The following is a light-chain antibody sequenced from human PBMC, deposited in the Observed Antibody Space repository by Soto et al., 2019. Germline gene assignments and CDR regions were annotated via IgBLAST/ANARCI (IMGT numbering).Light chain of an antibody. V-gene: IGLV2-14*01. CDR3: SSYATGGSYV. J-gene: IGLJ1*01. CDR2: DVS. CDR1: SSDVGGYNS. Sequence: QSALTQPASVSGSPGQSIAISCTGPSSDVGGYNSVSWYQQHPGKAPKLLIYDVSNRPSGVSNRFSGSKSGNTAFLTISGLQAEDAADYYCSSYATGGSYVFGTGTKLTVL.